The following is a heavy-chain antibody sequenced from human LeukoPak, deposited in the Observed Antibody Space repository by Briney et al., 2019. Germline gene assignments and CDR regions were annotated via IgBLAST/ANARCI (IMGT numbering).Heavy chain of an antibody. CDR1: GVSFSGYY. V-gene: IGHV4-34*01. D-gene: IGHD3-22*01. Sequence: PSETLSLTCAVYGVSFSGYYWSWIRQPPGKGLEWIGEINHSGSTNYNPSLESRVTISVDTSKNQFSLKLSSVTAADTAVYYCASHYYDSSGYYFDYWGQGTLVTVSS. J-gene: IGHJ4*02. CDR2: INHSGST. CDR3: ASHYYDSSGYYFDY.